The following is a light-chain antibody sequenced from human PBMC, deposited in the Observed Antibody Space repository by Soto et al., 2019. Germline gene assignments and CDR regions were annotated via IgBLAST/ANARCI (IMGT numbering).Light chain of an antibody. CDR2: GAS. CDR1: QSVSSSY. Sequence: EIVLTQSPGTLSLSPGERATLSCRASQSVSSSYLAWYQQKPGQAPRLLLYGASSRATGIPDRFSGSGSGTDFTLTSSRLEPEDIAVYYCQQYGSSPWTFGQGTKVEIK. CDR3: QQYGSSPWT. J-gene: IGKJ1*01. V-gene: IGKV3-20*01.